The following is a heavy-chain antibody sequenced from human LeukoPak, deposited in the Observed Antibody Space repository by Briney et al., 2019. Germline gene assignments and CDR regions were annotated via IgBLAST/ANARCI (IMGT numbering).Heavy chain of an antibody. Sequence: GGSLRLSCAASGFTFSTYWMNWVRQAPGKGLEWVANIKQDGSEKYYVDSVKGRFTISRDNAKNSLYLQMNSLRAEDTAVYYCARDPTYYYGSGSPPFDYWGQGTLVTVSS. CDR1: GFTFSTYW. V-gene: IGHV3-7*01. CDR3: ARDPTYYYGSGSPPFDY. J-gene: IGHJ4*02. CDR2: IKQDGSEK. D-gene: IGHD3-10*01.